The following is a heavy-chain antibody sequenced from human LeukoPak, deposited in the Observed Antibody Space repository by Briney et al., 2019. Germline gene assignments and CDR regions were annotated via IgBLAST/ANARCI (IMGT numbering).Heavy chain of an antibody. V-gene: IGHV1-46*01. D-gene: IGHD5-18*01. CDR2: INPSGGST. CDR3: ARGGGYSYGGDAFDI. CDR1: GYTFTSYY. J-gene: IGHJ3*02. Sequence: ASVKVSCKASGYTFTSYYMHWVRQAPGQGLEWMRIINPSGGSTSYAQKFQGRVTMTTDTSTSTAYMELRSLRSDDTAVYYCARGGGYSYGGDAFDIWGQGTMVTVSS.